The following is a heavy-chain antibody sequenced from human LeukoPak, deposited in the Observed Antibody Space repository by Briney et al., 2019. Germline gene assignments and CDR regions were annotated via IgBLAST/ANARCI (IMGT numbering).Heavy chain of an antibody. CDR3: IESGGWPGY. J-gene: IGHJ4*02. D-gene: IGHD5-24*01. CDR2: IASDGST. V-gene: IGHV3-74*01. CDR1: GFTFSSYW. Sequence: GGSLRLSCAASGFTFSSYWMHWVRQAPGKGLVWVSRIASDGSTVYADSVKGRFTISRDNAKDTVYLQMNSLRVEDTAVCYCIESGGWPGYWGQGTLVTVSS.